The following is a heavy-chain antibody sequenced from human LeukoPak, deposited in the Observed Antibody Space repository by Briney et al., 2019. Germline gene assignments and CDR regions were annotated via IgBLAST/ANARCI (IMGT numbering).Heavy chain of an antibody. D-gene: IGHD3-9*01. V-gene: IGHV1-69*05. J-gene: IGHJ6*03. CDR3: AIPYYDILTGCQHLYMDV. Sequence: GASVKVSCKASGGTFSSYAISWVRQAPGQGLEWMGGIIPIFGTANYAQKFQGRVTITTDESTSTAYMELSSLRSEDTAVYYCAIPYYDILTGCQHLYMDVWGKGTTVTVSS. CDR1: GGTFSSYA. CDR2: IIPIFGTA.